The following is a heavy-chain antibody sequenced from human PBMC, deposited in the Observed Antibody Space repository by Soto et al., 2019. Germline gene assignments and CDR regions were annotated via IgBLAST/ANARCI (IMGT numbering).Heavy chain of an antibody. CDR3: ARGYSPLLSFDY. V-gene: IGHV4-30-4*01. CDR1: GGSISSGDYY. CDR2: IYYSGST. J-gene: IGHJ4*02. D-gene: IGHD5-12*01. Sequence: SETLSLTCTVSGGSISSGDYYWSWIRQPPGKGLEWIGYIYYSGSTYYNPSLKSRVTISVDTSKNQFSLKLSSVTAADTAVYYCARGYSPLLSFDYWGQGTLVTVYS.